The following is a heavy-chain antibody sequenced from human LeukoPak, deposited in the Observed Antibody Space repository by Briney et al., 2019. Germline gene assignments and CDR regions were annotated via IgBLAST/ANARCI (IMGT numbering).Heavy chain of an antibody. CDR1: GGSISSGGYY. J-gene: IGHJ4*02. Sequence: SETLSLTCTVSGGSISSGGYYWSWIRQHPGKGLEWIGYIYYSGSTYYNPSLKGRVTISVDTSKNQFSLKLSSVTAADTAVYYCARAGYSSQVIDYWGQGTLVTVSS. CDR3: ARAGYSSQVIDY. CDR2: IYYSGST. D-gene: IGHD6-19*01. V-gene: IGHV4-31*03.